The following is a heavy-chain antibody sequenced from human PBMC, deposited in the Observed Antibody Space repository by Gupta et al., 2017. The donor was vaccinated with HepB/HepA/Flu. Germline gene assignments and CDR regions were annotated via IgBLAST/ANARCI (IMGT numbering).Heavy chain of an antibody. J-gene: IGHJ4*02. Sequence: EVELLDSGGGLVQPGGSLRLSCTASGLTFNNYAMGWVRQAPGKGLEWVSAVGGDGSDTYYADSVKGRFTISRDNSRSTRYLQMDTLRAEDTATYFCAKYGGHTYGTLYYFDYWGQGTLVTVSS. CDR2: VGGDGSDT. D-gene: IGHD5-18*01. CDR3: AKYGGHTYGTLYYFDY. CDR1: GLTFNNYA. V-gene: IGHV3-23*01.